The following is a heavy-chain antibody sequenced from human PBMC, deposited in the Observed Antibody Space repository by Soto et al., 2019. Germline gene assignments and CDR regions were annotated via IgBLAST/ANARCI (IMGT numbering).Heavy chain of an antibody. CDR2: IYHAGSV. CDR3: ARTFDCYGMDV. V-gene: IGHV4-38-2*01. Sequence: PSETLSLTCAVSGYSIASGYYWAWIRQSPGKGLEWIGSIYHAGSVYYNPSLNSRVAVSLDTSKNHFSLKLTSVTAADTAVYYCARTFDCYGMDVWGQGTTVTVSS. CDR1: GYSIASGYY. J-gene: IGHJ6*02.